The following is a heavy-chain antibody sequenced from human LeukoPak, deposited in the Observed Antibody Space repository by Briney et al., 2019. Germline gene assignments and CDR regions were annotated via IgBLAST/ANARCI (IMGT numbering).Heavy chain of an antibody. Sequence: EPGGSLRLSCAASGFTVSSNYMSWVRQAPGKGLEWVSVIYSGGGTYYADSVKGRFTISRDNSKNTLYLQMNSLRAEDTAVYYCARDHYLRIVVVTANLDYWGQGTLVTVSS. CDR2: IYSGGGT. V-gene: IGHV3-66*02. J-gene: IGHJ4*02. CDR3: ARDHYLRIVVVTANLDY. D-gene: IGHD2-21*02. CDR1: GFTVSSNY.